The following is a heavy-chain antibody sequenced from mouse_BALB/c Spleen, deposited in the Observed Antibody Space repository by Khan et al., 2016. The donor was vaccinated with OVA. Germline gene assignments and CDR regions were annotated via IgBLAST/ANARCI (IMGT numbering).Heavy chain of an antibody. V-gene: IGHV3-2*02. CDR3: ARVYGGAFDY. Sequence: EVQLQESGPGLVKPSQSLSLTCTVTGYSITTDYVWYWIRQFPGNKLEWTGFISYSGNTKYNPSLKSRIFITRDTSKNQFYLQLKSMTTEDTARYYCARVYGGAFDYWGQGTTLTVSS. J-gene: IGHJ2*01. D-gene: IGHD1-1*01. CDR1: GYSITTDYV. CDR2: ISYSGNT.